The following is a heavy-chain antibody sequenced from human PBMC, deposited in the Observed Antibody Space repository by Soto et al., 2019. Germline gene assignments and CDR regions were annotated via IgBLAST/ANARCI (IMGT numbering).Heavy chain of an antibody. CDR1: GGSISSGGYY. CDR3: ARGRSDYGAHSAFDI. J-gene: IGHJ3*02. D-gene: IGHD4-17*01. Sequence: PSETLSLTCTVSGGSISSGGYYWSWIRQHPGKGLEWIGYIYYSGSTYYNPSLKSRVTISVDTSKNQFSLKLSSVTAADTAVYCCARGRSDYGAHSAFDIWGQGTMVTV. V-gene: IGHV4-31*03. CDR2: IYYSGST.